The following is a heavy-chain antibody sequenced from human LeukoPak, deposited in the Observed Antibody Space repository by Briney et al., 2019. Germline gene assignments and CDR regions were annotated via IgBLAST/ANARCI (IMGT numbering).Heavy chain of an antibody. Sequence: GESLKISCKGSGYSFTTYWIGWVRQMPGKGLEWMGIIYPEDSDTRYSPSFQGQVTISVDKSISTAYLQWSSLKASDAAIYYCARRGSSSSDCYYGMDVWGQGTTVTVSS. CDR1: GYSFTTYW. V-gene: IGHV5-51*01. CDR2: IYPEDSDT. D-gene: IGHD6-6*01. J-gene: IGHJ6*02. CDR3: ARRGSSSSDCYYGMDV.